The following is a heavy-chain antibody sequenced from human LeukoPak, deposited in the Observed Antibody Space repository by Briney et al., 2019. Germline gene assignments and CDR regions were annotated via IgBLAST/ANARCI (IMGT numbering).Heavy chain of an antibody. CDR1: GGTFSSYA. D-gene: IGHD1-26*01. V-gene: IGHV1-69*05. CDR2: IIPIFGTA. Sequence: SVKVSCKASGGTFSSYAISWVRQAPGQGLEWMGGIIPIFGTANYAQKFQGRVTITTDESTSTAYMELSSLRSEDTAVYYCARRYSGSYSRSLYYYYYMDVWGKGTTVTVSS. J-gene: IGHJ6*03. CDR3: ARRYSGSYSRSLYYYYYMDV.